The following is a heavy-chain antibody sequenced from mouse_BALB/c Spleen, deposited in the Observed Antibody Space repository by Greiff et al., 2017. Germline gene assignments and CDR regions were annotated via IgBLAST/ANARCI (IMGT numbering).Heavy chain of an antibody. Sequence: LQESGAELVRPGVSVKISCKGSGYTFTDYAMHWVKQSHAKSLEWIGVISTYYGDASYNQKFKGKATMTVDKSSSTAYMELARLTSEDSAIYYCARAANWDYWGQGTTLTVSS. CDR1: GYTFTDYA. J-gene: IGHJ2*01. CDR3: ARAANWDY. V-gene: IGHV1S137*01. CDR2: ISTYYGDA. D-gene: IGHD4-1*01.